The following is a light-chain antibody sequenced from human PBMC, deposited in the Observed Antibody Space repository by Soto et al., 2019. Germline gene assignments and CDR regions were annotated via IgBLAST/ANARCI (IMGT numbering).Light chain of an antibody. Sequence: EIVMTQSPATLSVSPGERATLSCRASQSVSSNLAWYQQKPVQAPRFLIYGASTRATGFPARFSGSGSGTEFTLTISSLQSEDFEVYYFQQYNNWLWTFGQGTKVEIK. V-gene: IGKV3-15*01. J-gene: IGKJ1*01. CDR3: QQYNNWLWT. CDR2: GAS. CDR1: QSVSSN.